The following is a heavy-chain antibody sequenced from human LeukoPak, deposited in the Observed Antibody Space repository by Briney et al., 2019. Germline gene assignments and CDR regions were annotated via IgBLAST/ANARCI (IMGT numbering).Heavy chain of an antibody. V-gene: IGHV3-30*03. CDR3: ARVRGGRGDGYFDY. CDR2: ISHDGNNK. CDR1: GFPFSDYG. J-gene: IGHJ4*02. D-gene: IGHD3-10*01. Sequence: GRSLRLSCAASGFPFSDYGMYWVRQAPGKGLEWLAVISHDGNNKYYADSVKGRFTISRDNSKNTLYLQMNSLRAEDTAVYYCARVRGGRGDGYFDYWGQGTLVTVSS.